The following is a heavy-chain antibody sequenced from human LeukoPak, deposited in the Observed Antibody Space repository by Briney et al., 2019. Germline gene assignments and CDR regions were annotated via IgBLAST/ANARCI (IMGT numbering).Heavy chain of an antibody. CDR1: GGPISTYS. D-gene: IGHD6-13*01. Sequence: PSETLSLTCPVSGGPISTYSWNWIRQPPGKGLEWIGYIYYSGSTMYNPSLESRVTISVDTSKSQFSLKLSSVTVEDTALYYCARRVRTAAGIDPDNWFDPWGQGILVTVSS. V-gene: IGHV4-59*12. CDR3: ARRVRTAAGIDPDNWFDP. CDR2: IYYSGST. J-gene: IGHJ5*02.